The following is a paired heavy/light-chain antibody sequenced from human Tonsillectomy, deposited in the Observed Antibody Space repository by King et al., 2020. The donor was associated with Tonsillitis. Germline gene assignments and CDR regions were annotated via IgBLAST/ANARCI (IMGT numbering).Light chain of an antibody. CDR1: SIGSKS. J-gene: IGLJ1*01. CDR3: QVWDYTSDHLV. CDR2: YDS. V-gene: IGLV3-21*01. Sequence: SYVLTQPPSVSVAPGETARITCGGNSIGSKSVHWYQQKPGQAPVLVLYYDSDRPSGIPERFSGSKSVNTATLTISRAEAGDEADYYCQVWDYTSDHLVFGSGTKVTVL.
Heavy chain of an antibody. D-gene: IGHD4-17*01. J-gene: IGHJ4*02. V-gene: IGHV2-70*04. Sequence: QVTLKESGPALVKPTQTLTLTCTFSGFSLSTSGMRVSWIRQPPGKALEWLARIDWDDDKFYTTSLKTRLTISKDTSKNQVVLTMTNMDPVDTATYYCARLPLYGGYSDYFDYWGQGTLVTVSS. CDR3: ARLPLYGGYSDYFDY. CDR1: GFSLSTSGMR. CDR2: IDWDDDK.